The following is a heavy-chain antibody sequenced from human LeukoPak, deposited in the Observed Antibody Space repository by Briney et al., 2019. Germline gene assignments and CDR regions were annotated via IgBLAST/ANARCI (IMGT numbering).Heavy chain of an antibody. CDR2: ISSSSSTI. CDR1: GFTFSSYS. CDR3: ASWVTMVRGVITRVGY. V-gene: IGHV3-48*04. J-gene: IGHJ4*02. D-gene: IGHD3-10*01. Sequence: PGGSLRLSCAASGFTFSSYSMNWVRQAPGKGLEWVSYISSSSSTIYYADSVKGRFTISRDNAKNSLYLQMNSLRAEDTAVYYCASWVTMVRGVITRVGYWGQGTLVTVSS.